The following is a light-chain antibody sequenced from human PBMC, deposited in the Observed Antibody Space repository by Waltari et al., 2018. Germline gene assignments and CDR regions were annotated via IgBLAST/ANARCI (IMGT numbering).Light chain of an antibody. J-gene: IGKJ1*01. CDR1: QSVSRS. CDR3: QHYVRLPAT. V-gene: IGKV3-20*01. Sequence: IVLTQSPGTLSLSPGERATLSCRASQSVSRSLAWYQQKPGQAPKLLSYGAATRAPGIPDRFTGSGSGTDFSLTISSLEPEDFAIYFCQHYVRLPATFGQGTKVEIK. CDR2: GAA.